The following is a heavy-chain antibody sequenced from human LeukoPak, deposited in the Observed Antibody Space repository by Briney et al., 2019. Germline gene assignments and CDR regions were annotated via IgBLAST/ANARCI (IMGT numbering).Heavy chain of an antibody. Sequence: PGGSLRLSCAASGFTFSSYAMHWVRQAPGKGLEWVAVISYDGSNKYYADSVKGRFTISRDNSKNTLYLQMNSLRAEDTAVYYCVRDKIRGATVVAYIRIDYWGQGTLVTVSS. V-gene: IGHV3-30-3*01. D-gene: IGHD4-23*01. CDR1: GFTFSSYA. CDR2: ISYDGSNK. J-gene: IGHJ4*02. CDR3: VRDKIRGATVVAYIRIDY.